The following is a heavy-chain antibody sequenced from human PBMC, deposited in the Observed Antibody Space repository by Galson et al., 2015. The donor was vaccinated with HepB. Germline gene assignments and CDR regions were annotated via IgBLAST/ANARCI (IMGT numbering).Heavy chain of an antibody. D-gene: IGHD3-9*01. Sequence: TLSLTCTVSGGSISSSSYYWGWIRQPPGKGLEWIGSIYYSGSTYYNPSLKSRVTISVDTSKNQFSLKLSSVTAADTAVYYCARRGYYDILTATYGPLDYWGQGTLVTVSS. CDR3: ARRGYYDILTATYGPLDY. CDR2: IYYSGST. J-gene: IGHJ4*02. CDR1: GGSISSSSYY. V-gene: IGHV4-39*01.